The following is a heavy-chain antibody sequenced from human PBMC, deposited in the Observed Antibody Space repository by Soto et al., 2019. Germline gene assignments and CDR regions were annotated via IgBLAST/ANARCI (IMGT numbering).Heavy chain of an antibody. Sequence: PGGSLRLSCAASGFTFADYAMTWVRQAPGKGLEWVSSISGSGGGTYYADSVKGRFTISRDNSKNTLYLQMNSLRAEDTAVYYCAKDQEELTLPFTIHDYGEFDYWGQGTLVTVSS. CDR2: ISGSGGGT. CDR1: GFTFADYA. CDR3: AKDQEELTLPFTIHDYGEFDY. J-gene: IGHJ4*02. V-gene: IGHV3-23*01. D-gene: IGHD4-17*01.